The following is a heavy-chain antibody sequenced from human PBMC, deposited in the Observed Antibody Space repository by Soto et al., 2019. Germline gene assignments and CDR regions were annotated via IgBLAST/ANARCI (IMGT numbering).Heavy chain of an antibody. CDR3: AREPARPGGYFDH. V-gene: IGHV4-31*03. Sequence: QVQLQESGPGLVKPSQTLSLTCTVSGGSISSGGYYWSWIRQHPGKGLEWIGYIYYSGSTYYNPSLKSRVTIPVDTSKNQFPRKLGSVTAADTAVYYCAREPARPGGYFDHWGQGTLVTVSS. J-gene: IGHJ4*02. D-gene: IGHD6-6*01. CDR1: GGSISSGGYY. CDR2: IYYSGST.